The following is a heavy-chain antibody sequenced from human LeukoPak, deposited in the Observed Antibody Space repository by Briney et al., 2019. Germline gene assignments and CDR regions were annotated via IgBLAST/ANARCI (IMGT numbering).Heavy chain of an antibody. J-gene: IGHJ3*02. CDR1: GFTFSASS. V-gene: IGHV3-21*06. CDR3: AKVLIADSYYDSTGAHDGFDM. D-gene: IGHD3-22*01. CDR2: ISSSSRYI. Sequence: PGGSLRLSCAVSGFTFSASSMNWVRQAPGKGLEWLSSISSSSRYINYADSVKGRLTISRDNAKNSVFLQMNSLRAEDTAVYYCAKVLIADSYYDSTGAHDGFDMWGQGTMVTVSS.